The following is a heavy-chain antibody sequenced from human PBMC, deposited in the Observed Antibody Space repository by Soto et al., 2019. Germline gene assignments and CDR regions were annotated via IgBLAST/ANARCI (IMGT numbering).Heavy chain of an antibody. Sequence: QLQLVQSGAEVKKPGSSVKVSCKASGGTFTTYAISWVRQAPGQGLEWMGGIIPIFGTPNYAQKFRRRVTITTGESSSIAYLEVSSLKFEDTAVYYCALTVYSNYYYYGMDVWGQGTTVTVSS. J-gene: IGHJ6*02. CDR1: GGTFTTYA. V-gene: IGHV1-69*01. D-gene: IGHD4-4*01. CDR2: IIPIFGTP. CDR3: ALTVYSNYYYYGMDV.